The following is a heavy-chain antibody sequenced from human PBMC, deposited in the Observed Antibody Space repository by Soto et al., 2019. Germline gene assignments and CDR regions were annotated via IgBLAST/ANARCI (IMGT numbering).Heavy chain of an antibody. CDR1: GFLFSNYG. CDR3: AKGIYADLMSYFDF. CDR2: ISYDGSKK. Sequence: GGSLRVSCAAAGFLFSNYGRYWVRQAPGKGLEWVAMISYDGSKKYYADSVWGRFTISRDNSRDTMYLQMNSLRAADTAVYYCAKGIYADLMSYFDFWGQGILVTVSS. D-gene: IGHD2-21*01. J-gene: IGHJ4*02. V-gene: IGHV3-30*18.